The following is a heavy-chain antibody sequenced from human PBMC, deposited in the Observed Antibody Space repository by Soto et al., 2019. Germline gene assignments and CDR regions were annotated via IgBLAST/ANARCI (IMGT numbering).Heavy chain of an antibody. J-gene: IGHJ6*02. D-gene: IGHD3-16*01. CDR3: ARAHIAFVGVAVIKDYGLDV. CDR2: IYFSGTT. CDR1: GGSVTSGDDY. Sequence: QGQLQESGPGLVKPSQTLSLTCTVSGGSVTSGDDYWSWIRQAPGKGLEWVGNIYFSGTTYSNPYLTSRLTISVDPSKKRFSRRLWSVAAADTAVYYWARAHIAFVGVAVIKDYGLDVWGQGTTVTVSS. V-gene: IGHV4-30-4*01.